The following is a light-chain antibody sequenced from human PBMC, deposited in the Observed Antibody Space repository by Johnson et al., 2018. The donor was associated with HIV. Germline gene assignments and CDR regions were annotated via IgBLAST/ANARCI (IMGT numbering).Light chain of an antibody. V-gene: IGLV1-51*01. CDR3: GTWDNGLSAYV. J-gene: IGLJ1*01. CDR1: SSNIGNNY. CDR2: DNN. Sequence: QSVLTQPPSVSAAPGQKVTISCSGSSSNIGNNYVSWYQQIPGTAPKLLIYDNNKRPSGIPDRFSGSKSATSATLGITGLPTGDEADYYCGTWDNGLSAYVFGTGTKVTVL.